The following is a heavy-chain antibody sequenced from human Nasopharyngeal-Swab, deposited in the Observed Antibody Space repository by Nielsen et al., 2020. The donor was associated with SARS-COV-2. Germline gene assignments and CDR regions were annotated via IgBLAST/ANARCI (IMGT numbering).Heavy chain of an antibody. Sequence: VRQAPGKGLDWVSGIGASDGQTHYAGSVTGRFTISRGNSKNTLYLQMNSLRAEDTAVYYCAKAGVRGVITHYYYYYMDVWGKGTTVTVSS. CDR3: AKAGVRGVITHYYYYYMDV. J-gene: IGHJ6*03. V-gene: IGHV3-23*01. D-gene: IGHD3-10*01. CDR2: IGASDGQT.